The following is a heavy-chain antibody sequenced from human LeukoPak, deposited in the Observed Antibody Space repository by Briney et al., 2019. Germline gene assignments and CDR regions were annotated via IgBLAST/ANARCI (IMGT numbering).Heavy chain of an antibody. CDR1: GFTFDDYA. V-gene: IGHV3-9*01. CDR3: AKGERGSYRYLYYGVSSGVDY. D-gene: IGHD3-16*02. Sequence: GGSLRLSCAASGFTFDDYAMHWVRQAPGKGLEWVSGISWNSGSIGYADSVKGRFTISRDNAKNSLYLQMNSLRAEDTALYYCAKGERGSYRYLYYGVSSGVDYWGQGTLVTVSS. J-gene: IGHJ4*02. CDR2: ISWNSGSI.